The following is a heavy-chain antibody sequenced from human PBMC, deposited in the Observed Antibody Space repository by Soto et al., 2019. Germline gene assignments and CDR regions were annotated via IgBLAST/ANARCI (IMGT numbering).Heavy chain of an antibody. CDR2: ISGSGGST. CDR3: AKSKQGLAQGED. V-gene: IGHV3-23*01. CDR1: AFTFSSDG. J-gene: IGHJ4*02. Sequence: GGSLRLSCAASAFTFSSDGMSWVRQAPGKGLERVSAISGSGGSTYYADSGKGRFTISRDNSKNTLYLQMKRLRAEATAVYWWAKSKQGLAQGEDWGQGTLVSV. D-gene: IGHD6-19*01.